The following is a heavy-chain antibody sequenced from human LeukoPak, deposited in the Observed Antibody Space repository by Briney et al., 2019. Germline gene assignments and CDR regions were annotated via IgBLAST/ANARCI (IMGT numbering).Heavy chain of an antibody. CDR1: GYTFTSYD. J-gene: IGHJ4*02. CDR2: MNPNSGNT. V-gene: IGHV1-8*01. CDR3: ARGRGSYYPFDY. Sequence: ASVKVSCKASGYTFTSYDINWVRQATGQGLEWMGWMNPNSGNTGYAQKFQGRVTMTRNTSISTAYMELSSLRSEDTAVYYCARGRGSYYPFDYWGQGILVTVSS. D-gene: IGHD1-26*01.